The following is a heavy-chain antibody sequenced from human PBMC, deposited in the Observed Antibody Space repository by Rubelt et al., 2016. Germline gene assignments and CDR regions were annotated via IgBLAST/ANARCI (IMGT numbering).Heavy chain of an antibody. D-gene: IGHD6-19*01. CDR2: IFSNDET. Sequence: GKALEWLAHIFSNDETSYSTSLKSRLTITKDTSKNQVILTMTNMDPVDTATYYCAHKPPIAVAGTPSFDYWGQGAPVTVSS. CDR3: AHKPPIAVAGTPSFDY. V-gene: IGHV2-26*01. J-gene: IGHJ4*02.